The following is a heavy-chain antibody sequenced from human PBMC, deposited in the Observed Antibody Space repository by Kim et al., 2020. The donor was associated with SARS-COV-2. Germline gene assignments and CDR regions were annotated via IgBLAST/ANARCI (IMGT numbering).Heavy chain of an antibody. CDR3: ARGTKGSYLTDDAFDI. CDR1: GGTFSSYA. J-gene: IGHJ3*02. D-gene: IGHD3-10*01. V-gene: IGHV1-69*13. Sequence: SVKVSCKASGGTFSSYAISWVRQAPGQGLEWMGGIIPIFGTANYAQKFQGRVTITADESTSTAYMELSSLRSEDTAVYYCARGTKGSYLTDDAFDIWGQGTMVTVSS. CDR2: IIPIFGTA.